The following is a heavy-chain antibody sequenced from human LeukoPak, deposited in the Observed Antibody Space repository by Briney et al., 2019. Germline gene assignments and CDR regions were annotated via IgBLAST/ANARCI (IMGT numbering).Heavy chain of an antibody. CDR2: ISSSGSTI. Sequence: PGGSLRLSCVASGFTFSSYRMNWVRQAPGKGLEWLSYISSSGSTIYYADSVKGRFTISRDNAKNSLYLQMSSLRAEDTAMYYCARRLFCHSANLFDPWGQGTLVTVSS. CDR1: GFTFSSYR. V-gene: IGHV3-48*04. CDR3: ARRLFCHSANLFDP. J-gene: IGHJ5*02. D-gene: IGHD2-15*01.